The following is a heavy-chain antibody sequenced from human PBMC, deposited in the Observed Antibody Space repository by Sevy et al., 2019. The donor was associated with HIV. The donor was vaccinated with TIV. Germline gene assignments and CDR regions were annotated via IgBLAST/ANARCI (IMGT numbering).Heavy chain of an antibody. CDR2: ISYDGSNK. CDR3: ARWGSGWYYFDY. CDR1: GFTFSSYA. Sequence: GGSLRLSCAASGFTFSSYAMHWVRQAPGKGLEWVAVISYDGSNKYYADSVKGRFTISRDNSKNTLYLQMNSLRAEDTAVYYCARWGSGWYYFDYRGQGTLVTVSS. J-gene: IGHJ4*02. D-gene: IGHD6-19*01. V-gene: IGHV3-30*04.